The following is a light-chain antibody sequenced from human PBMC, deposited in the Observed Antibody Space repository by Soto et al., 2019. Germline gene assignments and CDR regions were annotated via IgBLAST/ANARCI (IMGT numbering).Light chain of an antibody. V-gene: IGLV8-61*01. J-gene: IGLJ2*01. CDR3: VLYMGLGISV. CDR2: NTN. CDR1: SGSVSTNYY. Sequence: QTVVTQEPSFSVSPGGTVTFPCGLSSGSVSTNYYPSWYQQTPGQAPRTLIYNTNSRSSGVPDRFSGSILGNKAALSITGAQADDESDYYCVLYMGLGISVFGGGTKVTVL.